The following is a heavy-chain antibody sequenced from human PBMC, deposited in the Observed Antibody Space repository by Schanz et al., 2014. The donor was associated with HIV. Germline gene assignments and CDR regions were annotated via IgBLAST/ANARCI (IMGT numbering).Heavy chain of an antibody. Sequence: EVQLLDSGGGLVQPGGSLRLSCVASGFTFNNYAMTWARQAPGKGLEWASAITATGGSTYYADSVKGRFTISRDNSKNTLYLQMNSLRAEDTAVYYCARDYHWNWFDPWGQGTLVTVSS. D-gene: IGHD1-20*01. J-gene: IGHJ5*02. CDR1: GFTFNNYA. CDR2: ITATGGST. V-gene: IGHV3-23*01. CDR3: ARDYHWNWFDP.